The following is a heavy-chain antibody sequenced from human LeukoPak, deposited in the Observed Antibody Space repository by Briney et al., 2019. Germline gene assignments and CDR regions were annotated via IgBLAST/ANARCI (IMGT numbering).Heavy chain of an antibody. CDR2: ISSSGSTI. CDR3: ARENGERDYDFWSGYSTDY. CDR1: GFTFSDYY. D-gene: IGHD3-3*01. J-gene: IGHJ4*02. V-gene: IGHV3-11*01. Sequence: GGSLRLSCVASGFTFSDYYMSWIRQAPGKGLEWVSYISSSGSTIYYADSVKGRFTISRDNAKNSLYLQMNSLRAEDTAVYYCARENGERDYDFWSGYSTDYWGQGTLVTVSS.